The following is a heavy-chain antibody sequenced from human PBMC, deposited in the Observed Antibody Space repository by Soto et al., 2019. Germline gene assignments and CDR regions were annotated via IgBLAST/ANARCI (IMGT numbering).Heavy chain of an antibody. CDR2: ISAYNGNT. CDR3: AKDGDDNRPPDAYDI. CDR1: GYTFTSYA. V-gene: IGHV1-18*01. D-gene: IGHD3-22*01. Sequence: ASVKVSCKASGYTFTSYAMHWVRQAPGQGLEWMGWISAYNGNTNYAQKLQGRVTMTTDTSTSTVYMELRSLRSDDTAVYYCAKDGDDNRPPDAYDIWGQGTMVTVSS. J-gene: IGHJ3*02.